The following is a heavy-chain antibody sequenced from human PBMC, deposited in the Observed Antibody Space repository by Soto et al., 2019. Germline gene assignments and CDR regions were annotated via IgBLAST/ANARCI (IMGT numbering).Heavy chain of an antibody. Sequence: QVELQQSGPRLVKPSETLSLTCSVSSGPSSSHNWGWIRQSPGRGLEWIGYVYYTGGTSYNPSLRSRVTISADTSTNHISLTLSSATAADTAVYYCVRQGIGHLHGLVAVWGQGTTVSVSS. V-gene: IGHV4-59*08. J-gene: IGHJ6*02. D-gene: IGHD3-10*01. CDR1: SGPSSSHN. CDR2: VYYTGGT. CDR3: VRQGIGHLHGLVAV.